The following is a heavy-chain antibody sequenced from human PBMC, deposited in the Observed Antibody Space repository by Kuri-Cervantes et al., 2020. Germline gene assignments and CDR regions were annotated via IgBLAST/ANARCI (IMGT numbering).Heavy chain of an antibody. D-gene: IGHD5-18*01. J-gene: IGHJ4*02. CDR3: ARGPLGYSYVDY. CDR1: GYTFTGYY. Sequence: ASVKVSCKASGYTFTGYYMHWVRQAPGQGLEWMGWINPNSGNTGYAQKFQGRVTMTRNTSISTAYMELSSLRSEDTAVYYCARGPLGYSYVDYWGQGTLVTVSS. CDR2: INPNSGNT. V-gene: IGHV1-8*02.